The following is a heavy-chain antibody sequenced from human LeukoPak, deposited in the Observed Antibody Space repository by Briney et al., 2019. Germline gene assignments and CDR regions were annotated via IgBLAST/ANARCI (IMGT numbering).Heavy chain of an antibody. CDR3: ARRWGNIVGVTYEY. V-gene: IGHV4-39*01. Sequence: SETLSLTCTISGSSITSVSHYWGWIRQPPGKGLEWIGDIYYTGSTYYSPSLRSRVTMSVHTSENQFSLRLSSVTAVDTAVYYCARRWGNIVGVTYEYWGQGTLVTVSS. CDR1: GSSITSVSHY. J-gene: IGHJ4*02. D-gene: IGHD3-16*01. CDR2: IYYTGST.